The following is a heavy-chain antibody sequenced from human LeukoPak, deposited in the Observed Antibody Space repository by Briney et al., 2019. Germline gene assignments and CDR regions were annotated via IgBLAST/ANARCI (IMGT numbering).Heavy chain of an antibody. CDR2: ISSSGSTI. V-gene: IGHV3-11*01. J-gene: IGHJ2*01. CDR1: GFTFSDYY. D-gene: IGHD5-24*01. CDR3: ARDPRRDGYNYRYFDL. Sequence: GGSLRLSCAASGFTFSDYYMSWIRQAPGKGLEWVSYISSSGSTIYYADSVKGRFTISRDNAKNSLYLQMNSLRAEDTAVYYCARDPRRDGYNYRYFDLWGRGTLVTVSS.